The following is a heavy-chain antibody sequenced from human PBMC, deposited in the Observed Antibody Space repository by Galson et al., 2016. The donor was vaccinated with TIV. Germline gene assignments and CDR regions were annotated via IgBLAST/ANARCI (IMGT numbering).Heavy chain of an antibody. CDR3: VRDQESSTFYRFDY. V-gene: IGHV1-46*01. D-gene: IGHD3-16*02. J-gene: IGHJ4*02. Sequence: SVKVSCKASGYSFGNHYIHWVRQVPGQGLEWMGVINPGGGDTNYPQKFQGRVTMTRDMSTGTFYMELSSLTSEDTAVYYCVRDQESSTFYRFDYWGQGTLVTVSS. CDR2: INPGGGDT. CDR1: GYSFGNHY.